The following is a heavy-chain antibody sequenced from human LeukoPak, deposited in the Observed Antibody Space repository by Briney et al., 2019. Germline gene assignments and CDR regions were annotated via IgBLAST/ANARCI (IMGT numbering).Heavy chain of an antibody. CDR3: ARGYDYVWGFDP. J-gene: IGHJ5*02. D-gene: IGHD3-16*01. CDR1: GFTFSSYD. Sequence: GGSLRLSCAASGFTFSSYDMHWVRQATGKGLEWVSAIGTAGDTYYPGSVKGRFTISRENAKNSLYLQMNSLRAGDTAVYYCARGYDYVWGFDPWGQGTLVTVSS. V-gene: IGHV3-13*01. CDR2: IGTAGDT.